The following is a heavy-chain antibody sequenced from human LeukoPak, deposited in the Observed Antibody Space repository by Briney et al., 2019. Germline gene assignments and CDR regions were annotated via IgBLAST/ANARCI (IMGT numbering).Heavy chain of an antibody. Sequence: SETLSLTCTVSGGSISSGGYYWSWIRQHPGKGLEWIGYIYYSGSTYYNPSLKSRVTISVDTSKNQFSLKLSSVTAADTAVYYCARDSDYYDSSGYPRDYYYGMDVWGQGTTVTVSS. V-gene: IGHV4-31*03. D-gene: IGHD3-22*01. CDR2: IYYSGST. CDR3: ARDSDYYDSSGYPRDYYYGMDV. CDR1: GGSISSGGYY. J-gene: IGHJ6*02.